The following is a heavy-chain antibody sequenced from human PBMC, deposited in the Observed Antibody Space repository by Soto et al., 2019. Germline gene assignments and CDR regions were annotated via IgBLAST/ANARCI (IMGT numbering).Heavy chain of an antibody. V-gene: IGHV4-34*01. CDR1: GGSFSGYY. Sequence: PSETLSLTCAVYGGSFSGYYWSWIRQPPGKGLEWIGEINHSGSTNYNPSLKSRVTISVDTSKNQFSLKLSSVTAADTAVYYCARRYCGDDCRGAFGIWGQGTMVTVSS. J-gene: IGHJ3*02. D-gene: IGHD2-21*02. CDR2: INHSGST. CDR3: ARRYCGDDCRGAFGI.